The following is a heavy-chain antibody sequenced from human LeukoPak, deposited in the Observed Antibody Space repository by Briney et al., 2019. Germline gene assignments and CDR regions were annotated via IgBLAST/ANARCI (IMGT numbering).Heavy chain of an antibody. Sequence: ASVKVSCKASGYTFTSYDINWVRQATGQGLEWMGWMNPNSGNTGYAQKFQGRVTITRGTSRSTAYMELSSLRSEDTAVYYCARGPGYCSSTSCYHYYYYYYMDVWGNGTTVTVSS. D-gene: IGHD2-2*01. CDR3: ARGPGYCSSTSCYHYYYYYYMDV. CDR2: MNPNSGNT. CDR1: GYTFTSYD. J-gene: IGHJ6*03. V-gene: IGHV1-8*03.